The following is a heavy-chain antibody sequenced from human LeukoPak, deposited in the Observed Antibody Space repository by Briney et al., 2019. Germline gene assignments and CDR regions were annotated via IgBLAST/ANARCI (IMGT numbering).Heavy chain of an antibody. CDR2: ISTGSVYT. V-gene: IGHV3-21*01. D-gene: IGHD3-3*01. Sequence: GGSLRLSCAASAFTFSSYSMDWVRQAPGKGLEWVSSISTGSVYTYYTDSVKGRFSISRDNAKNSLFLQMNSLRAEDTAVYYCARDSNYNYWSGSGYWGQGTLVTVSS. CDR3: ARDSNYNYWSGSGY. CDR1: AFTFSSYS. J-gene: IGHJ4*02.